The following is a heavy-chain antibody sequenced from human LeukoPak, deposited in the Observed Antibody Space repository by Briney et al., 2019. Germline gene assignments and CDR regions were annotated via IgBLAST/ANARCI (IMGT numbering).Heavy chain of an antibody. CDR1: GFTSSNYA. Sequence: GGSLRLSCAASGFTSSNYAMNWVRQAPGKGLEWVSAITNSDGGAYHADSVKGRFTISRDNSKNTLYLQMNSLRAEDTAVYYCAKESSGGWYFDYWGQGTLVTVSS. V-gene: IGHV3-23*01. J-gene: IGHJ4*02. D-gene: IGHD6-19*01. CDR2: ITNSDGGA. CDR3: AKESSGGWYFDY.